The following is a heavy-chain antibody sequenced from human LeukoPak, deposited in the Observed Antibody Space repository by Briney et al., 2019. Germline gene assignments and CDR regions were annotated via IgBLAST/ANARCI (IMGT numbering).Heavy chain of an antibody. CDR2: ISYDGSNK. CDR3: AKYIAAPTTPFDY. J-gene: IGHJ4*02. D-gene: IGHD6-13*01. CDR1: GFTFSSYG. Sequence: GGSLRLSCAASGFTFSSYGMHWVRQAPGKGLEWVAVISYDGSNKYYADSVKGRFTISRDNSKNTLYLQMNYLRAEDTALYYCAKYIAAPTTPFDYWGQGTLVTVSS. V-gene: IGHV3-30*18.